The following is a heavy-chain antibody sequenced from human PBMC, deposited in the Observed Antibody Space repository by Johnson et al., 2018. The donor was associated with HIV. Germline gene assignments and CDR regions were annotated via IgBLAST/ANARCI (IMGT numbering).Heavy chain of an antibody. Sequence: VQLVESGGGLVQPGGSLRLPCAASEFAFSSYDMHWVRQAPGKGLEWVSSIGTAGDTYYSGSVKGRFTISRENAKNSLYLQMNSLRAEDTALYYCARVNSAAAFDIWGQGTMVTVSS. V-gene: IGHV3-13*01. CDR2: IGTAGDT. D-gene: IGHD1-1*01. CDR1: EFAFSSYD. J-gene: IGHJ3*02. CDR3: ARVNSAAAFDI.